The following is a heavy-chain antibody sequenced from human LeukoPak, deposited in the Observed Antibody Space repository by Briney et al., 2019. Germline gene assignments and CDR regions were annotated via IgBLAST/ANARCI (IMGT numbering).Heavy chain of an antibody. CDR3: ARGVTMVRGVSKFIRKPPPKPDY. V-gene: IGHV3-7*01. J-gene: IGHJ4*02. CDR1: GFTFSSYW. CDR2: IKQDGSEK. D-gene: IGHD3-10*01. Sequence: GGPLRLSCAASGFTFSSYWMSWVRQAPGKGLEWVANIKQDGSEKYYVDSVKGRFTISRDNAKNSLYLQMNSLRAEDTAVYYCARGVTMVRGVSKFIRKPPPKPDYWGQGTMVTVSS.